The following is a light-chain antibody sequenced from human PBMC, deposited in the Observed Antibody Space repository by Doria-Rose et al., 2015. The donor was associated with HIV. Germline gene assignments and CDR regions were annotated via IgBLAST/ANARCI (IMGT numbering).Light chain of an antibody. J-gene: IGKJ1*01. Sequence: TQSPGTLSLSPGERATLSCRASQSFSSTYLAWYQQKPCQAPSLLIYDGSTRATGIPDRFSDSGPGTDFTLTINRLEPEDFALYYCHHYGTSWTFGQGTKVEI. CDR1: QSFSSTY. CDR2: DGS. CDR3: HHYGTSWT. V-gene: IGKV3-20*01.